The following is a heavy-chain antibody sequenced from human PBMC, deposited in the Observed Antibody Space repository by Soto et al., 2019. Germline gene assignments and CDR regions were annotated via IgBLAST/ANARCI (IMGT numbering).Heavy chain of an antibody. CDR3: ASGAKTYYYDSSGLRSAPPFDY. J-gene: IGHJ4*02. Sequence: QAGGSLRLSCAASGFTFSSYGMHWVRQAPGKGLEWVAVIWYDGSNKYYADSVKGRFTISRDNSKNTLYLQMNSLRAEDTAVYYCASGAKTYYYDSSGLRSAPPFDYWGQGTLVTVSS. CDR2: IWYDGSNK. V-gene: IGHV3-33*01. CDR1: GFTFSSYG. D-gene: IGHD3-22*01.